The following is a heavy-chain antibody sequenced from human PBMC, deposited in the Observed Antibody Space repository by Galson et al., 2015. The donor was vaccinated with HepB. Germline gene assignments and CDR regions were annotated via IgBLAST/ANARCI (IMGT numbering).Heavy chain of an antibody. J-gene: IGHJ6*03. CDR2: IIPIFGTA. CDR1: GGTFSSYA. Sequence: SVKASCKASGGTFSSYAISWVRQAPGQGLEWMGGIIPIFGTANYAQKFQGRVTITADESTSTAYMKLSSLRSEDTAVYYCATARTYCSSTSCQIPDRGYSYGFNYYYYMNVWGKGTTVTVSS. D-gene: IGHD2-2*01. V-gene: IGHV1-69*13. CDR3: ATARTYCSSTSCQIPDRGYSYGFNYYYYMNV.